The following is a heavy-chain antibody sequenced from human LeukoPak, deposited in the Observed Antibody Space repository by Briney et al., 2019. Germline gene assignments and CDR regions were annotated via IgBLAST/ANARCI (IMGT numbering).Heavy chain of an antibody. Sequence: GASVKVSCKASGYTFTSYGISWVRQAPGQGLEWMGWFSAYNGNPNYAQKLQGRVTMTTDTSTSTAYMELRSLRSDDTAVYYCERDISRGYSYGFSYGGEGTLVTVSS. D-gene: IGHD5-18*01. J-gene: IGHJ4*02. V-gene: IGHV1-18*01. CDR1: GYTFTSYG. CDR3: ERDISRGYSYGFSY. CDR2: FSAYNGNP.